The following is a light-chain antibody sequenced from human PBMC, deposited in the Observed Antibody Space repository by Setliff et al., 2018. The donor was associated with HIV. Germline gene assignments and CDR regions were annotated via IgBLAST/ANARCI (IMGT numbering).Light chain of an antibody. Sequence: DIQMTQSPSTLSASVGDRVTITCRASQSISDWLAWYQQKPGKAPELLIYKASSLESGVPRFSGSGSGTEFTLTIISLQPDDFATYYCHHWTFGQGTKVDIK. J-gene: IGKJ1*01. CDR1: QSISDW. CDR3: HHWT. CDR2: KAS. V-gene: IGKV1-5*03.